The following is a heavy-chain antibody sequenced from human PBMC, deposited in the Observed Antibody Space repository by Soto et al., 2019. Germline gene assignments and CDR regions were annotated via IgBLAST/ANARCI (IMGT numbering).Heavy chain of an antibody. CDR1: GGSIRRRGYY. CDR3: AFSGAREADWFDP. Sequence: PSETLSLTCTVSGGSIRRRGYYWSWIRHHPGEGLEWIGFVYYSGITDYNPSLKSRVTISADTSKNQFSLKLTSVTAADTAVYYCAFSGAREADWFDPWGQGTLVTVSS. CDR2: VYYSGIT. D-gene: IGHD4-17*01. V-gene: IGHV4-31*03. J-gene: IGHJ5*02.